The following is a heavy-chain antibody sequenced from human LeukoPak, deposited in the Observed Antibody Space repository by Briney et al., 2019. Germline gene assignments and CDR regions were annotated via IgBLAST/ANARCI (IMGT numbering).Heavy chain of an antibody. CDR1: GGAISNFY. CDR2: IYGSGGT. D-gene: IGHD3/OR15-3a*01. CDR3: ARNRTSYYGEIPFDV. V-gene: IGHV4-4*07. Sequence: PSDTLSLTCSVSGGAISNFYWSWIRQSAGKGLEWIGQIYGSGGTNYNPSLKSRVTMSTDKSKNQISLRLTSVTAADTAVYYCARNRTSYYGEIPFDVWGQGTMVTVSS. J-gene: IGHJ3*01.